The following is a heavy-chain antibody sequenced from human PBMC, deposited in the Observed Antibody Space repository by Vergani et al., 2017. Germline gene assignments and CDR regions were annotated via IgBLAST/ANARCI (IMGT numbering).Heavy chain of an antibody. D-gene: IGHD6-19*01. CDR3: AKGAPVAGKPLEFDY. J-gene: IGHJ4*02. Sequence: QVQLVESGGGVVQPGRSLRLSCAASGFTFSSYGMHWVRQAPGKGLEGVAVISYDGSNKYYADSVKGRFTISRDNSKNTLYLQMNSLRAEDTAVYYCAKGAPVAGKPLEFDYWGQGTLVTVSS. V-gene: IGHV3-30*18. CDR2: ISYDGSNK. CDR1: GFTFSSYG.